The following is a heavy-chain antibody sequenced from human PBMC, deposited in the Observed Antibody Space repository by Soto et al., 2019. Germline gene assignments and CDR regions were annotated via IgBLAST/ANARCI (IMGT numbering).Heavy chain of an antibody. CDR1: GASISGYY. D-gene: IGHD6-19*01. CDR3: ATRPKSRQWLPYFDY. Sequence: QVQLQESGPGLVKPSETLSLTCTVSGASISGYYWSWIRQPPGKELQWIASFYYGGNTNYNPSLKRRITMSVDTSRTHFSLKLNSVTAADTAVYYCATRPKSRQWLPYFDYWGQGTLAIVSS. V-gene: IGHV4-59*08. CDR2: FYYGGNT. J-gene: IGHJ4*02.